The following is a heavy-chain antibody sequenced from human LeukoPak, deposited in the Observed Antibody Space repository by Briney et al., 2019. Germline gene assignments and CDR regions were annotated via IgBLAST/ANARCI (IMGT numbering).Heavy chain of an antibody. Sequence: SETLSLTCTVSGGSISSYYWSWIRQPPGKGLEWIGYIYYSGSTNYNPSLKSRVTISVDTSKNQFSLKLSSVTAADTAVYYCARRNCSSTSCYPYYFDYWGQGTLVTVSS. V-gene: IGHV4-59*01. D-gene: IGHD2-2*01. CDR2: IYYSGST. J-gene: IGHJ4*02. CDR1: GGSISSYY. CDR3: ARRNCSSTSCYPYYFDY.